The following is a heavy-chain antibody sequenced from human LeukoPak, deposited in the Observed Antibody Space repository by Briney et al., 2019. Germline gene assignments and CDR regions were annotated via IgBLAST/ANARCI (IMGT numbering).Heavy chain of an antibody. CDR1: GYTLTELS. D-gene: IGHD2-2*01. Sequence: ASVKVSCKVSGYTLTELSMHWVRQAPGKGLEWMGGFDPEDGETIYAQKFQGRVTMTEDTSTDTAYMELSSLRSEDTAVYYCATENCSSTSCYYWYFDLWGRGTLVTVFS. J-gene: IGHJ2*01. CDR3: ATENCSSTSCYYWYFDL. CDR2: FDPEDGET. V-gene: IGHV1-24*01.